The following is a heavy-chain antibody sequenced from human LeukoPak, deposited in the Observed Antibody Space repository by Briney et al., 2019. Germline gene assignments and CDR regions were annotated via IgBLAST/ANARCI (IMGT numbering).Heavy chain of an antibody. Sequence: ASETLSLTCTVSGGSISSYYWSWIRQPPGKGLEWIGYIYYSGSTNYNPSLKSRVTISVDTSKNQFSLKLSSVTAADTAVYYCARDFTSRNRGCAGYWGQGTLVTVSS. D-gene: IGHD2-15*01. CDR2: IYYSGST. CDR3: ARDFTSRNRGCAGY. CDR1: GGSISSYY. J-gene: IGHJ4*02. V-gene: IGHV4-59*01.